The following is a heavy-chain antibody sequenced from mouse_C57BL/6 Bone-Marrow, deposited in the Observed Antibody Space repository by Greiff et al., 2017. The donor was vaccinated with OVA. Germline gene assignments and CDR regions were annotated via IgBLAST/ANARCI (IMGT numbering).Heavy chain of an antibody. J-gene: IGHJ4*01. CDR1: GYTFTRYW. Sequence: VQLKQPGAELVKPGASVKVSCKASGYTFTRYWMHWVKQRPGQGLEWIGRIHPSDSDTNYNQKFKGKATLTVDKSSSTAYMQLSSLTSEDSAVYYCAIDYAMDYWGQGTSVTVSS. V-gene: IGHV1-74*01. CDR2: IHPSDSDT. CDR3: AIDYAMDY.